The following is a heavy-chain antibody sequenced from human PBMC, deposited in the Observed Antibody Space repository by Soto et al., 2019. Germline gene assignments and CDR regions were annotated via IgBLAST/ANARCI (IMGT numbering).Heavy chain of an antibody. V-gene: IGHV3-48*02. J-gene: IGHJ4*02. CDR1: GFTFRDSS. D-gene: IGHD6-6*01. Sequence: EVQLVESGGGLVPPGGSLRLSCVASGFTFRDSSMNWVRQAPGKGLEWISYTSNLGSTMHYADSVKGRFSISRDNGKNSLYLQMSSLSDEDTAVYYCARVGYSSSSEDLGQGTLVAVSS. CDR2: TSNLGSTM. CDR3: ARVGYSSSSED.